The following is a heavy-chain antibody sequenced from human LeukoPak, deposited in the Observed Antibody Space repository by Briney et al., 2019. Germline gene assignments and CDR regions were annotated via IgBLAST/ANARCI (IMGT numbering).Heavy chain of an antibody. CDR3: ATGGGIAVPFDY. Sequence: SVKVSCKASGGTFSSYAISWLRQAPGQGLEWMGRIIPILGIANYAQKFQGRVTITADKSTSTDYMELSSLRSEDTAVYYCATGGGIAVPFDYWGQGTLVTVSS. J-gene: IGHJ4*02. CDR1: GGTFSSYA. D-gene: IGHD6-19*01. V-gene: IGHV1-69*04. CDR2: IIPILGIA.